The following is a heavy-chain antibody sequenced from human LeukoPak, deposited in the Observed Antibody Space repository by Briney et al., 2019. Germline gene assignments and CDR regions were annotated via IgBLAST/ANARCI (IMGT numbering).Heavy chain of an antibody. Sequence: SETLSLTCTVSGGSISSSSYYWGWIRQPSGKGLEWIGSIYYSGSTYYNPSLKSRVTISVDTSKNQFSLKLSSVTAADTAIYYCARGRLTGDPHFDYWGQGTLVTVSS. J-gene: IGHJ4*02. D-gene: IGHD7-27*01. V-gene: IGHV4-39*07. CDR2: IYYSGST. CDR3: ARGRLTGDPHFDY. CDR1: GGSISSSSYY.